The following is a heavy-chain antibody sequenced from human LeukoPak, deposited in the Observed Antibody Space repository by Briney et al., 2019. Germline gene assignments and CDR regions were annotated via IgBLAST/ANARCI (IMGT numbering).Heavy chain of an antibody. D-gene: IGHD3-22*01. J-gene: IGHJ3*02. CDR1: GFIFSGSA. CDR2: IRSKTHTYAT. CDR3: TRHGGRDYYDSSEDAFDI. Sequence: GGSLRLSCAASGFIFSGSAMHWVRQASGRGLEWVGRIRSKTHTYATAYAASVKGRFTISRDDSKNTAYLQMNSLKTEDTAVYYCTRHGGRDYYDSSEDAFDIWGQGTMVTVSS. V-gene: IGHV3-73*01.